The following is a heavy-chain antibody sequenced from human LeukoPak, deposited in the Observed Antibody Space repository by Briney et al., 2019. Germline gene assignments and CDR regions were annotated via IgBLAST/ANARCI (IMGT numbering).Heavy chain of an antibody. CDR1: GFTFSSYA. J-gene: IGHJ4*02. CDR3: ARDSVTITMVRGMFDY. D-gene: IGHD3-10*01. Sequence: GGSLRLSCAASGFTFSSYAMHWVRQAPGKGLEWVAVISYDGSNKYYADSVKGRFTISRDNSKNTLYLQMNSLRAEDTAVYYCARDSVTITMVRGMFDYWGQGTLVTVSS. V-gene: IGHV3-30-3*01. CDR2: ISYDGSNK.